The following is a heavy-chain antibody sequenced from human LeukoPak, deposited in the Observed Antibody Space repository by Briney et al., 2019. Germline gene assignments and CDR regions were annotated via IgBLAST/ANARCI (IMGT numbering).Heavy chain of an antibody. V-gene: IGHV1-2*02. CDR1: GYTFTGYY. Sequence: ASVKVSCKASGYTFTGYYMHWVRQAPGQGLEWMGWINPNSGGTNYAQKFQGRVTMTRDTSISTAYMELSRLRSDDTAVYYCARGYSSSWSSYDAFDIWGQGTMVTVSS. CDR2: INPNSGGT. D-gene: IGHD6-13*01. J-gene: IGHJ3*02. CDR3: ARGYSSSWSSYDAFDI.